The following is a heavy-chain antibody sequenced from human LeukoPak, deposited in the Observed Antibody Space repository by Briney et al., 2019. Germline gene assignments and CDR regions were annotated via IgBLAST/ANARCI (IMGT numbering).Heavy chain of an antibody. Sequence: GGSLRLSCAASGFTFSRYGVSWVRQAPGKGLEGVSVIYSGGSTYYADSVKGRFTISRDNSKNTLYLQMNSLRAEDTAVYYCARDSPFWGSYRYFGAFDIWGQGTMVTVSS. CDR1: GFTFSRYG. J-gene: IGHJ3*02. V-gene: IGHV3-53*01. D-gene: IGHD3-16*02. CDR2: IYSGGST. CDR3: ARDSPFWGSYRYFGAFDI.